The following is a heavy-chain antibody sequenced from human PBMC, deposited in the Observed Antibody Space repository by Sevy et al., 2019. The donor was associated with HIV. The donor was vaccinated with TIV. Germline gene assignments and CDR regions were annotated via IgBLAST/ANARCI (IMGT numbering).Heavy chain of an antibody. Sequence: SETLSLTCTVSGGSFTSSGSYWSWIRQPPGEGLEWIGYIHYSGGTYYNPFLKSRVAMSVDTSEKQFSLKLNFLTAADTAVYYCASKRGYNDGPFDYWGQGTLVTVSS. V-gene: IGHV4-30-4*01. CDR1: GGSFTSSGSY. CDR2: IHYSGGT. CDR3: ASKRGYNDGPFDY. D-gene: IGHD5-12*01. J-gene: IGHJ4*02.